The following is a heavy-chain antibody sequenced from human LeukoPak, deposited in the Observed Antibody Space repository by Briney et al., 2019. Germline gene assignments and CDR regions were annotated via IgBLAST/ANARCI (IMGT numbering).Heavy chain of an antibody. CDR3: ARGLEIVVAATNWFDP. V-gene: IGHV1-2*02. CDR2: INPNSGGT. D-gene: IGHD2-15*01. J-gene: IGHJ5*02. CDR1: GYTFTGYY. Sequence: GASVKVSCKASGYTFTGYYMHWVRQAPGQGLEWMGWINPNSGGTNYAQKFQGRVTMTRDTSISTAYMELSRLRSDDTAVYYCARGLEIVVAATNWFDPWGQGTLVTVSS.